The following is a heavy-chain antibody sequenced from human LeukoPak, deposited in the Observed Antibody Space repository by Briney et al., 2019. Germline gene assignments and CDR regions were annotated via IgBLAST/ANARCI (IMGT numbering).Heavy chain of an antibody. D-gene: IGHD6-13*01. Sequence: PGGSLRLSCAASGFTFSSYAMSWVRQAPGKGLEWIGSIYYSGSTYYNPSLKSRVTISVDTSKNQFSLKLSSVAAADTAVYYCARHGLGIAAYDYWGQGTLVTVSS. V-gene: IGHV4-39*01. J-gene: IGHJ4*02. CDR2: IYYSGST. CDR3: ARHGLGIAAYDY. CDR1: GFTFSSYA.